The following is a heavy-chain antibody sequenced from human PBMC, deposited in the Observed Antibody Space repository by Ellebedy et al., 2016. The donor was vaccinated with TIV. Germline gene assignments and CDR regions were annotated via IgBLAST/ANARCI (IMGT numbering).Heavy chain of an antibody. V-gene: IGHV3-21*01. J-gene: IGHJ4*02. D-gene: IGHD5-24*01. CDR3: ARQSQKMATIPGDLGY. CDR1: GFTFSSYS. Sequence: GESLKISCAASGFTFSSYSMNWVRPAPGEGLEWVSSISSSSSYIYYADSVKGRFTISRDNAKNSLYLQMNSLRTEDTAVYYCARQSQKMATIPGDLGYWGQGTLVTVSS. CDR2: ISSSSSYI.